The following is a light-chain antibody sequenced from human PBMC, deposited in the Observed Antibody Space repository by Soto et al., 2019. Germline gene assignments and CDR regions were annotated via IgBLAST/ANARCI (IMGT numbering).Light chain of an antibody. CDR2: KGT. V-gene: IGLV2-23*01. J-gene: IGLJ1*01. CDR3: CSSAPESTYV. CDR1: SDDVGAYNS. Sequence: QSSLAQPASVSGSPGQSITIPCTGTSDDVGAYNSVSWYQQLPHKAPQVILYKGTQRPSGVSSRFSGSTSGNAASLTISGLQADDAADYFCCSSAPESTYVFGTGTKVTVL.